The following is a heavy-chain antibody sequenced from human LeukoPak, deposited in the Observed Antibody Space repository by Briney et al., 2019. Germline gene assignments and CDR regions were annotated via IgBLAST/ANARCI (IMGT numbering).Heavy chain of an antibody. J-gene: IGHJ4*02. CDR2: ISGSGGST. Sequence: TGGSMRLSCAASGFTFSSYAMSWVRQAPGKGLEWVSGISGSGGSTYYADSVKGRFTISRDNSKNTLYVQMNSLRAEDTSVYYCAKGHRATAGNYFDYWGQGTLVTDSS. CDR1: GFTFSSYA. CDR3: AKGHRATAGNYFDY. V-gene: IGHV3-23*01. D-gene: IGHD6-13*01.